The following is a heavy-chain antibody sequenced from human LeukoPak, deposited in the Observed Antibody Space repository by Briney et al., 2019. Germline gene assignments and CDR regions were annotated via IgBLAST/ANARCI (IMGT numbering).Heavy chain of an antibody. CDR1: GFTFSSYE. CDR3: ARTGGGYSYGSFDC. D-gene: IGHD5-18*01. J-gene: IGHJ4*02. CDR2: ISSSGSTI. Sequence: GGSLRLSCAASGFTFSSYEMNWVRRAPGKGLEWVSYISSSGSTIYQADSVKGRVTISRDNAKNSLYLQMNSLRAEDTAVYYCARTGGGYSYGSFDCWGQGTLVTVSS. V-gene: IGHV3-48*03.